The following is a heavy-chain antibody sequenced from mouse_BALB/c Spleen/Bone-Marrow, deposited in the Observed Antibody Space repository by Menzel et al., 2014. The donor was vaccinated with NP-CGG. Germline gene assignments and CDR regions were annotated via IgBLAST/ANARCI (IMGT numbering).Heavy chain of an antibody. V-gene: IGHV1S81*02. CDR3: TRSNYGYWYFDV. CDR1: GYTFTRYY. D-gene: IGHD1-1*01. CDR2: INPTNGGT. J-gene: IGHJ1*01. Sequence: QVQLKESGAEQVKPGASVKLSCKASGYTFTRYYMYWVKQRPGQGLEWIGEINPTNGGTNFNEKFKSKATLTVDKSSSTAYMQLSSLTSEDSAVYYCTRSNYGYWYFDVWGAGTTVTVSS.